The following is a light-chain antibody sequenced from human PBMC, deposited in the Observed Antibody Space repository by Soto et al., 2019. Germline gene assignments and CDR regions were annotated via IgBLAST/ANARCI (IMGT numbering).Light chain of an antibody. J-gene: IGKJ5*01. CDR1: QSVSSN. V-gene: IGKV3-15*01. CDR2: GAS. Sequence: EIVMTQSPATLSVSPGERATLSCRASQSVSSNLAWYQQKTRQPPRRLIYGASTRATGIPARFSGSGSGTEFTLTISSLQSEDFAVYYCQQYNNWPPITFGQGTQLEIK. CDR3: QQYNNWPPIT.